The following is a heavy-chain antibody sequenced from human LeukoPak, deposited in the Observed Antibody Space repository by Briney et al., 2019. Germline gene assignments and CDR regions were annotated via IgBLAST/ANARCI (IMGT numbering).Heavy chain of an antibody. J-gene: IGHJ3*02. Sequence: GGSLRLSCAASGFTFSNAWMSWVRQAPGKGLEWVGRIKSKTDGGTTDYAAPVKGRFTISRDDSKNTLYLQMNSLKTEDTAVYYCTTGQSTYGSGSYLILAFDIWGQGTMVTVSS. CDR2: IKSKTDGGTT. CDR1: GFTFSNAW. CDR3: TTGQSTYGSGSYLILAFDI. D-gene: IGHD3-10*01. V-gene: IGHV3-15*01.